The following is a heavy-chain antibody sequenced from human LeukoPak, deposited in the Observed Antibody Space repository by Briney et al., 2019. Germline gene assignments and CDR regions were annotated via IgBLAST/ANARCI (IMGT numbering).Heavy chain of an antibody. D-gene: IGHD3-10*01. CDR2: ISSTANGYAT. CDR3: TGNYYGSGSYADFDY. J-gene: IGHJ4*02. CDR1: GFTFSGSA. V-gene: IGHV3-73*01. Sequence: PGGSLRLSCAASGFTFSGSALHWVRQTSGKGLEWVCRISSTANGYATAYAASVKGRFTISRDDSKNTAYLQMDSLKTEDTAVYYCTGNYYGSGSYADFDYWGQGTLVTVSS.